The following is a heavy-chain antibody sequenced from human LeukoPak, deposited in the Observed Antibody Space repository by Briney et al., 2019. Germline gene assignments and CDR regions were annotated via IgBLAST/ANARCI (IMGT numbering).Heavy chain of an antibody. V-gene: IGHV3-23*01. D-gene: IGHD5-12*01. J-gene: IGHJ4*02. Sequence: PGWSLRLSCATSGFTFTNYDLNWVRQAPGKGPEWVSGISGSGDRTSYADSVKGRFTISRDNSKNMVHLRMNSLRVEDTAMYYCARATWGYQFDCWGQGTLVTVSS. CDR3: ARATWGYQFDC. CDR1: GFTFTNYD. CDR2: ISGSGDRT.